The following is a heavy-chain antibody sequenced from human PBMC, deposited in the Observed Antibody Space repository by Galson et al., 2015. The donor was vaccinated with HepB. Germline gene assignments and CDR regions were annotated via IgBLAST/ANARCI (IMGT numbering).Heavy chain of an antibody. J-gene: IGHJ4*02. CDR1: GFTFSSYA. V-gene: IGHV3-23*01. D-gene: IGHD5-18*01. CDR2: ISGSGGST. Sequence: SLRLSCAASGFTFSSYAMSWVRQAPGKGLEWVSAISGSGGSTYYADSVRGRFTISRDNSKNTLYLQMNSLRAEDTAVYYCARDGGYSYGIDYWGQGTLVTVSS. CDR3: ARDGGYSYGIDY.